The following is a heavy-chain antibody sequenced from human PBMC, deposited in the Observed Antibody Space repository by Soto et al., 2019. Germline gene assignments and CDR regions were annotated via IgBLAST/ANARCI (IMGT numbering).Heavy chain of an antibody. J-gene: IGHJ2*01. CDR1: GFTVSSSY. CDR2: IYSGGST. D-gene: IGHD2-21*02. V-gene: IGHV3-66*01. Sequence: EVQLVESGGGLVQPGGSLGLSCAASGFTVSSSYMSWVRQAPGKGLEWVSVIYSGGSTYYADSVKGRFTISRDNSKNTLYLQMNSLRVEDTAIYYCARGSIVVVTAIVADWYFDLWGRGTLVTVSS. CDR3: ARGSIVVVTAIVADWYFDL.